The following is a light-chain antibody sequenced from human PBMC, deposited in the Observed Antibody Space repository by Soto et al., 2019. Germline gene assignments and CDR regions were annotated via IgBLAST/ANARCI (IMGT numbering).Light chain of an antibody. Sequence: EIVLTQSPATLSVSPGERATLSCLASQSVSSNLAWYQQKPGQAPRLLIYDASTRATGVPARFSGSGSGAEFTLTISSLQSEDFAVYYCQQRSDWPWTFGQGTKVDIK. V-gene: IGKV3-15*01. CDR2: DAS. CDR1: QSVSSN. CDR3: QQRSDWPWT. J-gene: IGKJ1*01.